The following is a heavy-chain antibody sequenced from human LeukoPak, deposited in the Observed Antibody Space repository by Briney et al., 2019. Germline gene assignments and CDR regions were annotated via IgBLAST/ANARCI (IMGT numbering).Heavy chain of an antibody. Sequence: GGSLRLSCAASGFTFSSYAMAWVRQAPGKGLEWVAVISYDGSNKYYADSVKGRFTISRGNSKNTLDQQMNSLRAEDTAVYYCARDFRPVVGVGGTFDYWGQGTLVTVSS. J-gene: IGHJ4*02. D-gene: IGHD2-2*01. CDR2: ISYDGSNK. V-gene: IGHV3-30*04. CDR3: ARDFRPVVGVGGTFDY. CDR1: GFTFSSYA.